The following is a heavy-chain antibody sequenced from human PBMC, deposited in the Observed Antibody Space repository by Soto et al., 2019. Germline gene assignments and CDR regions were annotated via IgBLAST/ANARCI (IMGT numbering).Heavy chain of an antibody. CDR2: IYYSGST. CDR3: ARVYDFWSGYTPNYFDY. Sequence: ETLSLTCTVSGGSISSYYWSWIRQPPGKGLEWIGYIYYSGSTNYNPSLKSRVTISVDTSKNQFSLKLSSVTAADTAVYYCARVYDFWSGYTPNYFDYWGQGTLVTVSS. CDR1: GGSISSYY. V-gene: IGHV4-59*01. D-gene: IGHD3-3*01. J-gene: IGHJ4*02.